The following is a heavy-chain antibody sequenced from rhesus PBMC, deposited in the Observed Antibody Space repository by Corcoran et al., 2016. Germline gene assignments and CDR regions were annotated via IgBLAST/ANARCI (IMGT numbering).Heavy chain of an antibody. V-gene: IGHV4-169*01. D-gene: IGHD2-15*01. Sequence: QLQLQEPGPGLVKPSETLSVTCAVSGGSISSSYWSWIRQVPGKGLEWIGYICGSGSSTNYNPSLKSRVTLSVDTSKNQLSLKLSSVTAADAAVYYCASHCSSPYCSSSGFDYWGQGVLVTVSS. CDR3: ASHCSSPYCSSSGFDY. CDR2: ICGSGSST. CDR1: GGSISSSY. J-gene: IGHJ4*01.